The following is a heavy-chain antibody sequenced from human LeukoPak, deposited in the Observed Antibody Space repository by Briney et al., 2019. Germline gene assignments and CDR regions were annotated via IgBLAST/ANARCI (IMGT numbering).Heavy chain of an antibody. CDR3: ARASPYDILTGYYYYFDY. J-gene: IGHJ4*02. Sequence: SETLSLTCTVSGGSISSYYWSWLRQPAGKGLEWIGRIYTSGSTNYNPSLKRRVTMSVDTSKNQFSLKLSSVTAADTAVYYCARASPYDILTGYYYYFDYWGQGTLVTVSS. CDR2: IYTSGST. D-gene: IGHD3-9*01. V-gene: IGHV4-4*07. CDR1: GGSISSYY.